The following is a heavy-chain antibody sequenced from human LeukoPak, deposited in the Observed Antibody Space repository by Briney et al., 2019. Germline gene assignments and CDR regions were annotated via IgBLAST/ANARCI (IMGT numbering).Heavy chain of an antibody. V-gene: IGHV1-2*02. CDR2: NNPNSGGT. CDR1: GYTFTGYY. CDR3: ARDKSGRQQLVYYYYYGMDV. D-gene: IGHD6-13*01. J-gene: IGHJ6*02. Sequence: GASVNVSCKASGYTFTGYYMHWVRQAPGPGLEWMGCNNPNSGGTNYAQKFQGRVTMTRDTSISTAYMELSRLRPDDTAVYYCARDKSGRQQLVYYYYYGMDVWGQGTTVTVSS.